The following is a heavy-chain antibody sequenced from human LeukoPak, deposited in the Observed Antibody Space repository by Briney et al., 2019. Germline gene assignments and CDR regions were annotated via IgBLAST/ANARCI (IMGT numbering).Heavy chain of an antibody. CDR2: IAGSSGYI. Sequence: GGSLRLSCAASGFTFSSYTMNWVRQAPGKGLEWVSSIAGSSGYISYADSVKGRFTISRDNAKKSLYLQMTSLTAEDTAVYYCARDRGAYCGGDCYLGFDYWGRGTLVTVSS. CDR1: GFTFSSYT. V-gene: IGHV3-21*01. CDR3: ARDRGAYCGGDCYLGFDY. D-gene: IGHD2-21*02. J-gene: IGHJ4*01.